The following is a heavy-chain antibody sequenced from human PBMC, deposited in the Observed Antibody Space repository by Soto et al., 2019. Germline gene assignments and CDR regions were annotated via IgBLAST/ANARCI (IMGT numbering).Heavy chain of an antibody. CDR1: RFTFSNYA. V-gene: IGHV3-23*01. D-gene: IGHD3-3*01. CDR3: ARESRFLEWLSLNWFDP. Sequence: GGSLRLSCAASRFTFSNYAMAWVRQAPGKGLEWVSTITYSGGSRDYADSVKGRFTISRDNSKNTLYLQMNSLRDEDTAVYYCARESRFLEWLSLNWFDPWGQGTLVTVSS. CDR2: ITYSGGSR. J-gene: IGHJ5*02.